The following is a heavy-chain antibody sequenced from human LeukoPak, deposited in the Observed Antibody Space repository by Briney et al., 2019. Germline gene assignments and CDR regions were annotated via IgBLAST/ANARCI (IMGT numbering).Heavy chain of an antibody. CDR3: AILNAAVVTPTYFLDY. CDR1: GYTLTGYY. Sequence: GASVKVSCKASGYTLTGYYMHWVRQAPGQGLEWRGWINPNSGGTNYAQKFQGRVTMTRDTYISTAYMELSRLRSDDTAVYYCAILNAAVVTPTYFLDYWGQGTLVTVSS. V-gene: IGHV1-2*02. D-gene: IGHD4-23*01. J-gene: IGHJ4*02. CDR2: INPNSGGT.